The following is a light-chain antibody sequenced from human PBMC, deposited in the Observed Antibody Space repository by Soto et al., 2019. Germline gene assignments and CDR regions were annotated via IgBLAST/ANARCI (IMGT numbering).Light chain of an antibody. J-gene: IGKJ1*01. CDR1: QSVSSN. CDR2: AAA. CDR3: QQYYNFPLT. Sequence: EVVMTQSPATLSVSPGEGATLSCRASQSVSSNLAWYQQKAGQAPRLLIYAAATRATGIPARFSGSGSGTDFTLTISSLQSEYFAVYYCQQYYNFPLTFGQGTKVDSK. V-gene: IGKV3-15*01.